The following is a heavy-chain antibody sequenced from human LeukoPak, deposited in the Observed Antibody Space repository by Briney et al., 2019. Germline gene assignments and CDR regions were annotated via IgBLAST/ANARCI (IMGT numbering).Heavy chain of an antibody. CDR2: ISSSSSTI. V-gene: IGHV3-48*01. CDR3: ARRGPLAVAGTISFYYYGMDV. CDR1: GFTFSSYS. J-gene: IGHJ6*02. Sequence: GGTLRLSCAASGFTFSSYSMNWVRQAPGKGLEWVSYISSSSSTIYYADSVKGRFTISRDNAKNSLYLQMNSLRAEDTAVYYCARRGPLAVAGTISFYYYGMDVWGQGTTVTVSS. D-gene: IGHD6-19*01.